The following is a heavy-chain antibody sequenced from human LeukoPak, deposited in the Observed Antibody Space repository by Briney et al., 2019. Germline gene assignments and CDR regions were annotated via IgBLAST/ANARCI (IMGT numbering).Heavy chain of an antibody. V-gene: IGHV3-23*01. CDR3: AKGPVAVAGYYFDH. D-gene: IGHD6-19*01. J-gene: IGHJ4*02. CDR2: LSGTGGST. Sequence: GGSLRLSCAASGFTFSNYAMSWVRQAPGKGLEWVSTLSGTGGSTYYADSVKGRFTISRDNPNNTLDLQMNSLTAEDTAVYYCAKGPVAVAGYYFDHWGQGTLVTVSS. CDR1: GFTFSNYA.